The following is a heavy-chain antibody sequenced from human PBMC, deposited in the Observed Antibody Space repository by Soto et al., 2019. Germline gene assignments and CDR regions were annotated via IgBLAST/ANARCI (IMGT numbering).Heavy chain of an antibody. CDR2: ISYDGSNK. J-gene: IGHJ4*02. D-gene: IGHD3-22*01. CDR3: AARDSSGYYYFDD. Sequence: GGSLRLSCAASGFTFSSYGMHWVRQAPGKGLEWVAVISYDGSNKYYADSVKGRFTISRDNSKNTLYLQMNSLRAEDTAVYYCAARDSSGYYYFDDWGKGSLVPVSS. CDR1: GFTFSSYG. V-gene: IGHV3-30*03.